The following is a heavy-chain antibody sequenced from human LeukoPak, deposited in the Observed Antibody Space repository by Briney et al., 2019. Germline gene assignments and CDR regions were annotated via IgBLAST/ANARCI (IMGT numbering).Heavy chain of an antibody. V-gene: IGHV1-46*01. CDR1: GYTFTSYY. CDR3: ARESIVAGTDWYFDL. D-gene: IGHD6-19*01. CDR2: INPSGGST. Sequence: ASVKVSCKASGYTFTSYYMHWVRQAPGQGLEWMGIINPSGGSTSYAQKFQGRVTMTRDMSTSTVYMELSSLRSEDTAVYYCARESIVAGTDWYFDLWGRGTLVTVSS. J-gene: IGHJ2*01.